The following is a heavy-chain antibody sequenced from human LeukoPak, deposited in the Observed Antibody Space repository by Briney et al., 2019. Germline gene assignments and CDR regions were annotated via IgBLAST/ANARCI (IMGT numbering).Heavy chain of an antibody. CDR1: GFTFSSYE. V-gene: IGHV3-48*03. D-gene: IGHD3-16*01. Sequence: PGGSLRLSCAASGFTFSSYEMNWVRQAPGKGLEWVSYTSGSGSTIYYADSVKGRFTISRDNAKNSLYLQMNSLRADDTAIYYCAREYLLGPGNAFDIWGQGTMVTVSS. CDR2: TSGSGSTI. J-gene: IGHJ3*02. CDR3: AREYLLGPGNAFDI.